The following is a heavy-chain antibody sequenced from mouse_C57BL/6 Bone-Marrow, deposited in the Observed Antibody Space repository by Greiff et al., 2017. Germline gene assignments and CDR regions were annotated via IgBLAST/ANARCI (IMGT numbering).Heavy chain of an antibody. CDR1: GYAFSSSW. CDR2: IYPGDGDT. V-gene: IGHV1-82*01. D-gene: IGHD2-5*01. Sequence: QVQLQQSGPELVKPGASVKISCKASGYAFSSSWMNWVKQRPGKGLEWIGRIYPGDGDTNYNGKFKGKATLTADKSSSTAYMQLSSLTSEDSAVYYCARSCYSNYPWFAYWGQGTLVTVSA. CDR3: ARSCYSNYPWFAY. J-gene: IGHJ3*01.